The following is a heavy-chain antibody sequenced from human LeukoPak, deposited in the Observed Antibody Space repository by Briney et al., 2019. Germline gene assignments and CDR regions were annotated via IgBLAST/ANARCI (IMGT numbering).Heavy chain of an antibody. CDR3: AKGGASSPYTYIDV. Sequence: GGSLRLSCAASGFTFNTFNMNWVRQAPGKGLEWVSVIGDSGGSTYYADSVKGRFTISRDNSKNTLYLQMNSLRADDTAVYHCAKGGASSPYTYIDVWGKGTTVIVSS. J-gene: IGHJ6*04. CDR1: GFTFNTFN. V-gene: IGHV3-23*01. D-gene: IGHD6-6*01. CDR2: IGDSGGST.